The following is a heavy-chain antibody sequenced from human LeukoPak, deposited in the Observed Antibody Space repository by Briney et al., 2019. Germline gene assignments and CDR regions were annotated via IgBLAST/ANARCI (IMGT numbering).Heavy chain of an antibody. J-gene: IGHJ3*02. CDR1: GFTFDDYG. Sequence: GGSLRLSCATSGFTFDDYGMNWVRQAPGKGLEWVSNINWNGRNVDYADSVKGRFTISRDNAMNSLHLPMTSLRAEDTAVYYCARVRKQYYYDDSHHRDASDIWGQGTMVIVSS. D-gene: IGHD3-22*01. CDR3: ARVRKQYYYDDSHHRDASDI. CDR2: INWNGRNV. V-gene: IGHV3-20*04.